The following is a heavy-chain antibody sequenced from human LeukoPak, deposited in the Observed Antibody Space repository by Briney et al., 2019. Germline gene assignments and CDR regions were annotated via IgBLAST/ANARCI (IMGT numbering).Heavy chain of an antibody. J-gene: IGHJ4*02. V-gene: IGHV3-74*01. CDR3: GRGFALVPAGIPDY. Sequence: PGGSLRLSCAASGFTFSSYAMSWVRQAPGEGLVWVSRISSDGSSTTYADSVKGRFTISRDNAKNTLYLQMNSLRAEDTAVYYCGRGFALVPAGIPDYWGQGTLVTVSS. D-gene: IGHD2-2*01. CDR1: GFTFSSYA. CDR2: ISSDGSST.